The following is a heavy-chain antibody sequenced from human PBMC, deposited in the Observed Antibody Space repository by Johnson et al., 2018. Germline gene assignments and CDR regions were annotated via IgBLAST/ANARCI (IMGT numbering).Heavy chain of an antibody. CDR2: IWFDGSYK. D-gene: IGHD2-2*02. J-gene: IGHJ6*02. CDR3: AREKIPEERGHYYYGMDV. Sequence: QLVESGGGVVQPEKSLRLSCAASGFPFSAFGLNWVRQAPGKGLEWVAVIWFDGSYKDYADSVKGRVTISRDNSNNTLYLQMNSLDVEDKAGYYCAREKIPEERGHYYYGMDVWGQGTTVVVSS. V-gene: IGHV3-33*01. CDR1: GFPFSAFG.